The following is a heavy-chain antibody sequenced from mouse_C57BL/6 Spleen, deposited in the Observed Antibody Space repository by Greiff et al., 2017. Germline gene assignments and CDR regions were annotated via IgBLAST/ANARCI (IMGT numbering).Heavy chain of an antibody. CDR1: GFTFSSYG. CDR3: ARQSDGYPYYFGY. J-gene: IGHJ2*01. Sequence: EVMLVESGGDLVKPGGSLKLSCAASGFTFSSYGMSWVRQTPDKRLEWVATISSGGSYTYYPDSLKGRFTISRDNAKNTLYLQMISLKSEDTAMYYWARQSDGYPYYFGYWGQGTTLTVSS. D-gene: IGHD2-3*01. CDR2: ISSGGSYT. V-gene: IGHV5-6*02.